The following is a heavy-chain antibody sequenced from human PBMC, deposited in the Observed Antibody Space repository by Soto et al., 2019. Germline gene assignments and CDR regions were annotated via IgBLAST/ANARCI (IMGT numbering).Heavy chain of an antibody. V-gene: IGHV3-66*01. Sequence: EVHLVESGGGLVQPGESLRLSCAASGFTVSSKYMSWVRQAPGKGLEWVSIIYMRSSTFYADSVKGRFTISRDTSKNTLYLQMDHLTVQDTAMYYCARDSLPGTRTWADHWGQGTLVTVSS. D-gene: IGHD1-26*01. J-gene: IGHJ4*02. CDR2: IYMRSST. CDR3: ARDSLPGTRTWADH. CDR1: GFTVSSKY.